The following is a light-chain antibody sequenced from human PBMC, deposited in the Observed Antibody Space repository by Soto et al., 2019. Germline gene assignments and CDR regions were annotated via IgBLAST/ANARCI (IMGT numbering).Light chain of an antibody. CDR3: TSYTRSNTWV. Sequence: QPVLTQPASVSGSPGQSITISCTGTSSDVGGYNYVSWYQHHPGKVPKLMIYEVSDRPSGVSNRFSGSKSGNTASLTISGLQAEDEADYYCTSYTRSNTWVFGGGTKLTVL. V-gene: IGLV2-14*01. J-gene: IGLJ3*02. CDR2: EVS. CDR1: SSDVGGYNY.